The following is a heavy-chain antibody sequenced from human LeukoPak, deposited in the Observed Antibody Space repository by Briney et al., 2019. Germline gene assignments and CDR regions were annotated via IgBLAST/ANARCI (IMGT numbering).Heavy chain of an antibody. Sequence: ASVKVSCKASGYTFTSYAMHWVRQAPGQRLEWMGWINAGNGNTKYSQKFQGRVTITRDTSASTAYMELNSLRSEDTAVYYCARDSGGIAARPVNWFDPWGQGTLVTVSS. D-gene: IGHD6-6*01. CDR2: INAGNGNT. V-gene: IGHV1-3*01. CDR3: ARDSGGIAARPVNWFDP. J-gene: IGHJ5*02. CDR1: GYTFTSYA.